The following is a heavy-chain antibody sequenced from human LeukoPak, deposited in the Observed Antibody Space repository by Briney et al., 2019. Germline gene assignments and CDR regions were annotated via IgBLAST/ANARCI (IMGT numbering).Heavy chain of an antibody. J-gene: IGHJ6*02. D-gene: IGHD3-22*01. Sequence: GGSLRLSCVACGFSFSDYYMSWIRQAPGRGLEWISYISGSGSDLYYADSVKGRFTISRDNANNSLYLQMNNLRAEDTAVYYCARSIGYYYTMDVWGQGTTVTVSS. CDR1: GFSFSDYY. CDR3: ARSIGYYYTMDV. V-gene: IGHV3-11*01. CDR2: ISGSGSDL.